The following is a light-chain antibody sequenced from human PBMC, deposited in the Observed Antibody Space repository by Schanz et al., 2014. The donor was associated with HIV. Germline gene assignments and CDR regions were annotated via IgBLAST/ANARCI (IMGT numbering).Light chain of an antibody. V-gene: IGLV1-51*01. CDR3: ATWDSFLNAVV. J-gene: IGLJ2*01. Sequence: QSVLTQLPSVSAAPGQKVTIACSGSAFNIGQNFVSWYQHLPGTAPKLLIYVTHQRPSDIPDRFSGSKTGASATLAIAGLQSEDEADYYCATWDSFLNAVVFGGGTKLTV. CDR1: AFNIGQNF. CDR2: VTH.